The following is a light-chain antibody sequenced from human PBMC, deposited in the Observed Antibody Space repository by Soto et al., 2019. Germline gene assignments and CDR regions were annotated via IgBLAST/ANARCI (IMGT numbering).Light chain of an antibody. CDR3: QQRNYCQVT. Sequence: VLTQSPVTLSCSPGERATLSCRAIQSVDSHLAWYQQKPGQAPRLLIYDVSKRATGTPARFSGSGSGTDFTLTISSIEPEPFAVYYCQQRNYCQVTFGHGTRMEIK. CDR2: DVS. J-gene: IGKJ5*01. CDR1: QSVDSH. V-gene: IGKV3-11*01.